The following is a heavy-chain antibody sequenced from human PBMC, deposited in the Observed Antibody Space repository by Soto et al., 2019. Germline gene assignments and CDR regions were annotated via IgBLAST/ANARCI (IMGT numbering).Heavy chain of an antibody. D-gene: IGHD3-3*01. CDR3: TREWSRADFGVGPPMRDNWFDP. CDR2: MNPISGTP. Sequence: SVKVSCKSSGGTVSSFAISWVRQAPGQGLEWMGGMNPISGTPNYAQKFQGRVTITADESTFTAYMELSNLRSDDTAVYYCTREWSRADFGVGPPMRDNWFDPWGQGTLVTVSS. CDR1: GGTVSSFA. J-gene: IGHJ5*02. V-gene: IGHV1-69*13.